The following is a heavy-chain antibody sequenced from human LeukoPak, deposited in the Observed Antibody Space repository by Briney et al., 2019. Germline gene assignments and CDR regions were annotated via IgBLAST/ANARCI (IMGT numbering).Heavy chain of an antibody. CDR2: ISSSGSTI. CDR3: ARSGLNRFDY. CDR1: GFTFSSYE. V-gene: IGHV3-48*03. J-gene: IGHJ4*02. Sequence: GGSLRLSCAASGFTFSSYEMNWVRQAPGKGLEWVSYISSSGSTIYYADSVKGRFTISRDNSKNTLYLQMNSLRAEDTAIYYCARSGLNRFDYWGQGTLVTVSS. D-gene: IGHD2-15*01.